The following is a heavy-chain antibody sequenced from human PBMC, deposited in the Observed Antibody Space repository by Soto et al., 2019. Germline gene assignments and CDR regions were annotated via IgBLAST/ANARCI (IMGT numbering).Heavy chain of an antibody. D-gene: IGHD1-20*01. V-gene: IGHV4-31*03. CDR2: IYYSGST. J-gene: IGHJ2*01. CDR1: GGSISSGGYY. CDR3: ATSLSITGTTWRYFDL. Sequence: QVQLQESGPGLVKPSQTLSLTCTVSGGSISSGGYYWSWIRQHPGKGLEWIGYIYYSGSTYYNPSLKSRVTISVDTSKNQFSLKLSSVTAADTAVYYCATSLSITGTTWRYFDLWGRGTLVTVSS.